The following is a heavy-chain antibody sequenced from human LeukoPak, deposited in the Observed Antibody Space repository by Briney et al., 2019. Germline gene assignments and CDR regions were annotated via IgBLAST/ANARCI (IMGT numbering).Heavy chain of an antibody. CDR1: GFTFSSYA. J-gene: IGHJ4*02. V-gene: IGHV3-30-3*01. CDR3: ARGSNYYDSSGYRYYFDY. D-gene: IGHD3-22*01. Sequence: GRSLRLSCAAFGFTFSSYAMHWVRQAPGKGLEWVAVISYDGSNKYYADSVKGRFTISRDNSKNTLYLQMNSLRAEDTAVYYCARGSNYYDSSGYRYYFDYWGQGTLVTVSS. CDR2: ISYDGSNK.